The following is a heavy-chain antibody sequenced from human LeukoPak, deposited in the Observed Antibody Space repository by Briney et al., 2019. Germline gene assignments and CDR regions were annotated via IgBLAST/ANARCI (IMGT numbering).Heavy chain of an antibody. J-gene: IGHJ3*02. CDR1: GGSISSYY. CDR3: ARYIVSYPHDAFDI. CDR2: IYYSGST. Sequence: PSETLPLTCSVSGGSISSYYWSWIRQPPGKGLEWIGYIYYSGSTSYNPSLKSRVTISVDTSKKQFSLKLSSVTAADTAFYYCARYIVSYPHDAFDIWGQGTMVTVSS. D-gene: IGHD1-26*01. V-gene: IGHV4-59*01.